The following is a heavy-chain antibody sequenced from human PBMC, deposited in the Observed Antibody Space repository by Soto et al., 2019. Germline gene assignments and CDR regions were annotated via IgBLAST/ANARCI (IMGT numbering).Heavy chain of an antibody. Sequence: ASVKVSGKASGGTFSSYAISWVRQAPGQGLEWMGGIIPIFGTANYAQKFQGRVTITADESTSTAYMELSSLRSEDTAVYYCARYYYDSSGYLYYYYGMDVWGQGTTVTVSS. CDR1: GGTFSSYA. J-gene: IGHJ6*02. CDR3: ARYYYDSSGYLYYYYGMDV. V-gene: IGHV1-69*13. CDR2: IIPIFGTA. D-gene: IGHD3-22*01.